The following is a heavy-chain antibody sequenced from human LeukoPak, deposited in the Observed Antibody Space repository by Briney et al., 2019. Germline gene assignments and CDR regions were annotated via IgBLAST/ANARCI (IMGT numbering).Heavy chain of an antibody. CDR1: GVTFSSYG. CDR2: ISSSSSEK. Sequence: GGALRLSCAASGVTFSSYGMNWGGEAPGKGGEGGSSISSSSSEKYYAESVKGGFTISRDNDKNSLYLQMNSLRAEDTAVYYCARSEDTAMVFSYWGQGTLVTVSS. D-gene: IGHD5-18*01. J-gene: IGHJ4*02. CDR3: ARSEDTAMVFSY. V-gene: IGHV3-21*01.